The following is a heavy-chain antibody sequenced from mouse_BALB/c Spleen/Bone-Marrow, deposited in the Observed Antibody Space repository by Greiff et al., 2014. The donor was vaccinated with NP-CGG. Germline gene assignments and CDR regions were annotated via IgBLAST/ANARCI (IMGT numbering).Heavy chain of an antibody. J-gene: IGHJ4*01. CDR3: ARGIDYYAMDY. CDR1: GYTFRSYW. CDR2: ILPGSGST. Sequence: QVQLKESGAELMKPGASVKISCKATGYTFRSYWIEWVKQRPGHGLEWIGEILPGSGSTNYNEKFKGKATFTADTSSNTAYMQLSSLTSEDSAVYYCARGIDYYAMDYWGQGTSVTVSS. V-gene: IGHV1-9*01.